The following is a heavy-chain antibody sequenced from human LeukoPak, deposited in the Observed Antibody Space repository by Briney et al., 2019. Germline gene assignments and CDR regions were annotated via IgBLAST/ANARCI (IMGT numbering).Heavy chain of an antibody. V-gene: IGHV3-74*01. CDR2: INSDGSST. J-gene: IGHJ4*02. Sequence: PGGSLRLSCAASGFTFSSYWMYWVRQAPGKGLVWVSRINSDGSSTSYADSVKGRFTISRDNAKNTLYLQMNSLRAEDTAVYYCAREIELYKWEPTYDYWGQGTLVTVSS. D-gene: IGHD1-26*01. CDR1: GFTFSSYW. CDR3: AREIELYKWEPTYDY.